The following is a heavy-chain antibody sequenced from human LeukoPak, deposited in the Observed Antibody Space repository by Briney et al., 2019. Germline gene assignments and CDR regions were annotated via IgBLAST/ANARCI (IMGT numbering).Heavy chain of an antibody. CDR2: IYDSRNN. V-gene: IGHV4-59*08. CDR3: ARRFIRTKIVKDAFDI. Sequence: AETLSLTCTVSGGSISCYYWGWLRQPPGKGLEGVGYIYDSRNNNYNPSLKSRGFMSVDTYKNHFSLRLRSVTAADTAVYYCARRFIRTKIVKDAFDIWGQGTMVTVSS. CDR1: GGSISCYY. J-gene: IGHJ3*02. D-gene: IGHD1-26*01.